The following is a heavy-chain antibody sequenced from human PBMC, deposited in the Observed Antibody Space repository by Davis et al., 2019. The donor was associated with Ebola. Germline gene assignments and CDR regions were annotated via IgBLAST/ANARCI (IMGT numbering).Heavy chain of an antibody. V-gene: IGHV4-61*01. CDR3: ARHSSGTKGWFDP. D-gene: IGHD6-19*01. Sequence: MPSETLSLTCTVSGGSVSSGTDYWTWIRQPPGKGLDWIGYIHYSGSTNYNPSLKSRVTISIDTSKNQFSLRLSSVTAADTAVYYCARHSSGTKGWFDPWGQGTLVTVSS. CDR1: GGSVSSGTDY. J-gene: IGHJ5*02. CDR2: IHYSGST.